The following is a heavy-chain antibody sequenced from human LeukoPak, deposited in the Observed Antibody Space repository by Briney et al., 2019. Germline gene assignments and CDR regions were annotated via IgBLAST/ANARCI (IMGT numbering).Heavy chain of an antibody. CDR3: ARDLYCTNGVCFPTDY. Sequence: GGSLRLSCAASGFTFSSYEMNWVRQAPGKGLEWVSGINWNGGSTGYADSVKGRFTISRDNAKNSLYLQMNSLRAEDTALYYCARDLYCTNGVCFPTDYWGQGTLVTVSS. CDR2: INWNGGST. CDR1: GFTFSSYE. V-gene: IGHV3-20*04. D-gene: IGHD2-8*01. J-gene: IGHJ4*02.